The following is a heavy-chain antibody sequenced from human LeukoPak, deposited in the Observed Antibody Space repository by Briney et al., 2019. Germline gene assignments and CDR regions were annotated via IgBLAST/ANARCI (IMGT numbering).Heavy chain of an antibody. CDR1: GFTISSNY. CDR2: IYSGGST. CDR3: ASFVAAAGYNWFDP. D-gene: IGHD6-13*01. V-gene: IGHV3-53*01. Sequence: PGGSLRLSCAASGFTISSNYMSWVRQAPGKGLEWVSVIYSGGSTYYADSVKGRFTISRDNSKNTLYLQMNSLRAEDTAVYYCASFVAAAGYNWFDPWGQGTLVTVSS. J-gene: IGHJ5*02.